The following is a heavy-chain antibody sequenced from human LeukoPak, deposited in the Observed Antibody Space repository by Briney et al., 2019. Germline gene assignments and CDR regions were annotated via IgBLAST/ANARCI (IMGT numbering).Heavy chain of an antibody. D-gene: IGHD3-10*01. CDR3: ARVYGSGSQPFDY. J-gene: IGHJ4*02. Sequence: SETLSLTCTVSGGSISSYYWSWIRQPPGEGLERIGYIYYSGSTNYNPSLKSRVTISVDTSKNQFSLKLSSVTAADTAVYYCARVYGSGSQPFDYWGQGTLVTVSS. CDR1: GGSISSYY. V-gene: IGHV4-59*01. CDR2: IYYSGST.